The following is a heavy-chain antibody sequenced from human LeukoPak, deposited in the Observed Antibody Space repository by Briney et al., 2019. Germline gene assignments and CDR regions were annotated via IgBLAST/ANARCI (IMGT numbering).Heavy chain of an antibody. CDR1: GFTFSSYA. V-gene: IGHV3-30-3*01. CDR2: ISYDGSNK. D-gene: IGHD2-15*01. CDR3: AREAIVVVVAATPPDY. J-gene: IGHJ4*02. Sequence: GGSLRLSCAASGFTFSSYAMHWVRQAPGKGLEGVAVISYDGSNKYYADSVKGRFTISRDNSKNTLYLQMNSLRAEDTAVYYCAREAIVVVVAATPPDYWGQGTLVTVSS.